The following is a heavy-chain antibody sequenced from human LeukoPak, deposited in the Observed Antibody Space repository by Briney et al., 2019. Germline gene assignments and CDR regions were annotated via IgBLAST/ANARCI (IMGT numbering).Heavy chain of an antibody. J-gene: IGHJ4*02. CDR3: AKGMSFGSGSSLEY. CDR1: GFTFDTYA. CDR2: ISGGGGST. Sequence: GGSLRLSCSASGFTFDTYAMTWVRQAPGKGLEWVSAISGGGGSTYYADSVEGRFTISRDNSQNTMVLQVKSLKVEDTAVYYCAKGMSFGSGSSLEYWGQGTLVAVSS. D-gene: IGHD3-10*01. V-gene: IGHV3-23*01.